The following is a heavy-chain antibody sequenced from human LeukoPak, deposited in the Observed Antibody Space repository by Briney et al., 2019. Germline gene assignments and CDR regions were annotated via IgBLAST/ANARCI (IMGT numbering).Heavy chain of an antibody. CDR2: ISYDGSNK. CDR1: GFTFSSYG. Sequence: PGGSLRLSCAASGFTFSSYGMHWVRQAPGKGLEWVAVISYDGSNKYYADSVKGRFTISRDNSKNTLYLQMNSLRAEDTAVYYCAKDHYSFIVGATTPGYWGQGTLVTVSS. V-gene: IGHV3-30*18. CDR3: AKDHYSFIVGATTPGY. D-gene: IGHD1-26*01. J-gene: IGHJ4*02.